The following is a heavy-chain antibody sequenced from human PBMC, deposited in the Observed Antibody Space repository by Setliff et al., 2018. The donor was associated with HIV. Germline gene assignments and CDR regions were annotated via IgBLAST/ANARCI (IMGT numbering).Heavy chain of an antibody. D-gene: IGHD4-17*01. V-gene: IGHV4-31*03. J-gene: IGHJ4*02. Sequence: LSLTCSVSGGSISSGNNYWGWIRQHPGRGLEWIGYIRNTGHTYYNPSLKSRVTMSVDTSKNQFSLNLRSVTAADTAVYYCARAQLYGGYGGDFDYWGQGTRVTVSS. CDR1: GGSISSGNNY. CDR2: IRNTGHT. CDR3: ARAQLYGGYGGDFDY.